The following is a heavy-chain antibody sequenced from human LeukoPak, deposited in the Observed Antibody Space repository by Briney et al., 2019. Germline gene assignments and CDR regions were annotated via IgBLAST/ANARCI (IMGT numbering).Heavy chain of an antibody. Sequence: GSLRLSCAASGFTFSSYAMSWVRQAPGKGLEWVSAISGSGGSTYYADSVKGRFTISRDNSKNTLHLQMNSLRAEDTAVYFCARRSGVAVAGAFDYWGQGTLVTVSS. CDR3: ARRSGVAVAGAFDY. CDR1: GFTFSSYA. J-gene: IGHJ4*02. D-gene: IGHD6-19*01. V-gene: IGHV3-23*01. CDR2: ISGSGGST.